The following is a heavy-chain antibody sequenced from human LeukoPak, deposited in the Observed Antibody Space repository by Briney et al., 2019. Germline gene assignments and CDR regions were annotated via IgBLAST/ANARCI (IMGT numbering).Heavy chain of an antibody. Sequence: GASVKVSCKASGGTFSSYAISWVRQAPGQGLEWMGRIIPILGIANYAQKLQGRVTMTTDTSTSTAYMELRSLRSDDTAVYYCARVQSPDDVITPNFDYWGQGTLVTVSS. J-gene: IGHJ4*02. D-gene: IGHD3-22*01. CDR2: IIPILGIA. CDR3: ARVQSPDDVITPNFDY. V-gene: IGHV1-69*04. CDR1: GGTFSSYA.